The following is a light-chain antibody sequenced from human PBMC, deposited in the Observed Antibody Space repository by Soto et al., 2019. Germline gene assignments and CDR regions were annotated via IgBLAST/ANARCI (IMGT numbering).Light chain of an antibody. CDR1: SSDVGHYNF. CDR3: CSYAGSYTRV. CDR2: DVT. J-gene: IGLJ3*02. Sequence: QSVLTQPHSVSGSPGQSVTISCSGTSSDVGHYNFVSWYQHHPGKAPKLLIYDVTTRPSGVPDRFSGSKSGNTASLTISGLQAEDEADFYCCSYAGSYTRVFGGGTKLTVL. V-gene: IGLV2-11*01.